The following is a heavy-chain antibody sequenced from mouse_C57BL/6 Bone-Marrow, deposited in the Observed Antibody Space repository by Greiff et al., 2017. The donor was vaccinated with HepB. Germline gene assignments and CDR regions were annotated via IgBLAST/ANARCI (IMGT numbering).Heavy chain of an antibody. J-gene: IGHJ1*03. Sequence: EVQLVESGGGLVKPGGSLKLSCAASGFTFSSYAMSWVRQTPEKRLEWVATISDGGSYTYYPDNVKGRFTISRDNAKNNLYLQMSHLKSEDTAMYYCAREGHYGSRGWYFDVWGTGTTVTVSS. D-gene: IGHD1-1*01. CDR2: ISDGGSYT. CDR3: AREGHYGSRGWYFDV. V-gene: IGHV5-4*01. CDR1: GFTFSSYA.